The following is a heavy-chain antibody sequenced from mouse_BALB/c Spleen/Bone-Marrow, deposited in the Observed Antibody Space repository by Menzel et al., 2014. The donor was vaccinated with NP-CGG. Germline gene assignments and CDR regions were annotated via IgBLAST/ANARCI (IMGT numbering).Heavy chain of an antibody. CDR3: TRSYYAKEGAWFAY. Sequence: VQLQQSGAELVKPGASAKLSCKASSYTFTSYYMYWVQQRPGQGLEWIGGIKPSNGGTNFNEKLKSKAALTVYKSSSTAYMQLSSLTSEDSAVYYCTRSYYAKEGAWFAYWGQGTLVTVSA. J-gene: IGHJ3*01. V-gene: IGHV1-53*01. CDR2: IKPSNGGT. CDR1: SYTFTSYY. D-gene: IGHD1-1*01.